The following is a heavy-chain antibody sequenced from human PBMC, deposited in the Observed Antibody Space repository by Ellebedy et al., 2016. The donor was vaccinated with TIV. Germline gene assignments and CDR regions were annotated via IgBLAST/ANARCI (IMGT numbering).Heavy chain of an antibody. CDR1: GFTLSSSA. D-gene: IGHD1-26*01. Sequence: GESLKISCAASGFTLSSSAMSWVRQAPGKGLELVSTIIASGDTTYYADSVKGRFTISRDNAKNSLYLQMNSLRAEDTAVYYCARSGSYYDAFDIWGQGTMDTVS. V-gene: IGHV3-23*01. CDR2: IIASGDTT. CDR3: ARSGSYYDAFDI. J-gene: IGHJ3*02.